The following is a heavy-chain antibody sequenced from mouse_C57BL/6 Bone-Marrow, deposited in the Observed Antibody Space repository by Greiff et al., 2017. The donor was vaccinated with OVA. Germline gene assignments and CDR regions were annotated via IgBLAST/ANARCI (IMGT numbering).Heavy chain of an antibody. CDR1: GYTFTDYY. J-gene: IGHJ4*01. CDR3: AREGGKSYAMDY. V-gene: IGHV1-26*01. CDR2: INPNNGGT. Sequence: VQLQQSGPELVKPGASVKISCKASGYTFTDYYMNWVKQSHGKSLEWIGDINPNNGGTSYNQKFKGKATLTVDKSSSTAYMELRSLTSEDSAVYYCAREGGKSYAMDYWGQGTSVTVSS. D-gene: IGHD2-1*01.